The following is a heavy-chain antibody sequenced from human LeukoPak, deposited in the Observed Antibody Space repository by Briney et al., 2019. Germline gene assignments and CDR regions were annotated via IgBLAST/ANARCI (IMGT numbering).Heavy chain of an antibody. Sequence: GGSLRLSCAASGFTFSSYGMHWVRQAPGKGLEWVAVISYDGSNKYYADSVKGRFTISRDNSKNTLYLQMNSLRAEDTAVYYCAKDPVGYCSGGSCYSGYFDYWGQGTLVTVSS. V-gene: IGHV3-30*18. CDR3: AKDPVGYCSGGSCYSGYFDY. CDR1: GFTFSSYG. CDR2: ISYDGSNK. J-gene: IGHJ4*02. D-gene: IGHD2-15*01.